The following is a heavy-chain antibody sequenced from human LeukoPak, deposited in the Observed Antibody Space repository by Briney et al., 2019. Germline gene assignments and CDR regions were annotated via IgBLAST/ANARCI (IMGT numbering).Heavy chain of an antibody. CDR3: ARGESSGSNWFDP. CDR2: IYFSGST. J-gene: IGHJ5*02. CDR1: GGSISSYY. V-gene: IGHV4-59*01. D-gene: IGHD3-22*01. Sequence: SETLSLTCTVSGGSISSYYWSWIRQPPGKGLEWIGYIYFSGSTNYNPSLKSRVTISVDTSKNQFSLNLSSVTAADTAVYYCARGESSGSNWFDPWGQGTLVTVSS.